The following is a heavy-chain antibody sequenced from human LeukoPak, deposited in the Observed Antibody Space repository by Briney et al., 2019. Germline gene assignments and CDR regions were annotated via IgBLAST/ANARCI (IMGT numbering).Heavy chain of an antibody. CDR1: GYTFTCYY. CDR2: INPNSGGT. CDR3: ARDAYSSGWYQSVY. D-gene: IGHD6-19*01. J-gene: IGHJ4*02. Sequence: ASVKVSFKASGYTFTCYYMHWVRQAPGQGQEWMGWINPNSGGTNYAQKFQGRVTMTRDTSISTAYMELSRLRSDDTAVYYCARDAYSSGWYQSVYWGQGTLVTVSS. V-gene: IGHV1-2*02.